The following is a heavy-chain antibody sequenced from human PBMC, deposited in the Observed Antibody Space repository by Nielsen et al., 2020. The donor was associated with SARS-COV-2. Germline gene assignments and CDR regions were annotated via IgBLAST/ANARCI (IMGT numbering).Heavy chain of an antibody. D-gene: IGHD1-26*01. J-gene: IGHJ4*02. Sequence: SVKVSCKASGGTFSSYAISWVRQAPGQGLEWMGRIIPILGIANYAQKFQGRVTITADKSTSTAYMELSSLRSEDTAVYYCAREALVGATPFDYWGQGTLVTVSS. CDR2: IIPILGIA. CDR3: AREALVGATPFDY. V-gene: IGHV1-69*04. CDR1: GGTFSSYA.